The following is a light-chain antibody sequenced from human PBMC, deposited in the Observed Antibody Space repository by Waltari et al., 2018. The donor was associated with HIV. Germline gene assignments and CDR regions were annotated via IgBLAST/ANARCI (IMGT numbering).Light chain of an antibody. CDR3: SSFAGTNSHVV. CDR2: EVN. J-gene: IGLJ2*01. V-gene: IGLV2-8*01. Sequence: QSALTQPPSASGSPEQSVTISCTGTSSDVGAYNFFSWYQQRPGQAPKLIIFEVNKRPSGFPDRFSGSKSVNTASLTVSGLQAEDEADYYCSSFAGTNSHVVFGGGTKLTVL. CDR1: SSDVGAYNF.